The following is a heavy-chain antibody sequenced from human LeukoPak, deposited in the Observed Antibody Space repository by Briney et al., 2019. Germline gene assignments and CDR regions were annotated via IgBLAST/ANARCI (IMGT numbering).Heavy chain of an antibody. CDR3: ARAGFPNWFDP. CDR1: GGSISSHD. J-gene: IGHJ5*02. V-gene: IGHV4-59*11. Sequence: AETLSLTCTVSGGSISSHDGSWLRQPPGKGLEWVGYIYYSGRTNYNPPLKSRVTIALDTSKNQCSLKLSSVPAANTAVYYCARAGFPNWFDPWGQGTLVTVSS. D-gene: IGHD3-10*01. CDR2: IYYSGRT.